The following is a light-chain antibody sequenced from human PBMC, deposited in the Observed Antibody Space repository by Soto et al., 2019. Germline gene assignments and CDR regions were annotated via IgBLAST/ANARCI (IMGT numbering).Light chain of an antibody. V-gene: IGKV3-20*01. J-gene: IGKJ1*01. CDR3: KDYGTSWK. Sequence: ETVLTPSPATVSFSPLYIANLPFRASQSVSSNKLAWYQQKPGQAPRLLIYAASSRATGIPDRFSGSGSGTDFTLTINRLEPEDFAVYYCKDYGTSWKFGQGTKVDIK. CDR1: QSVSSNK. CDR2: AAS.